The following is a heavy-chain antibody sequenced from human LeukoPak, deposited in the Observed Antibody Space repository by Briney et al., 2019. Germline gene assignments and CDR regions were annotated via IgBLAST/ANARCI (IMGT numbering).Heavy chain of an antibody. CDR3: ARDRYYYDSSGYLLRYFDY. CDR1: GFTFSSYA. CDR2: ISYDGSNK. Sequence: GGSLRLSCAASGFTFSSYAMHWVRQAPGKGLEWVAVISYDGSNKYYADSVKGRFAISRDNSKNTLYLQMNSLRAEDTAVYYCARDRYYYDSSGYLLRYFDYWGQGTLVTVSS. J-gene: IGHJ4*02. D-gene: IGHD3-22*01. V-gene: IGHV3-30*09.